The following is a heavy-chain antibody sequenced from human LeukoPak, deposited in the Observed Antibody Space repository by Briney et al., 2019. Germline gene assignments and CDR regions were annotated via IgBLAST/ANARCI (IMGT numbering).Heavy chain of an antibody. CDR1: GYTFTSYG. CDR3: ARTPRYDFWSGSQLDAFDI. Sequence: ASVKVSCKASGYTFTSYGISWVRQAPGQGLEWMGWISAYNGNTNYAQKLQGRVTMTTDTSTSTAYMELRSLRSDDTAVYYCARTPRYDFWSGSQLDAFDIWGQGTMVTVSS. V-gene: IGHV1-18*01. J-gene: IGHJ3*02. CDR2: ISAYNGNT. D-gene: IGHD3-3*01.